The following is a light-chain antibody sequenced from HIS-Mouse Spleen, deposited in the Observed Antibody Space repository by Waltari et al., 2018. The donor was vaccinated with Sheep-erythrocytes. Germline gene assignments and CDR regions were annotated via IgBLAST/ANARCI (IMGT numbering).Light chain of an antibody. CDR3: SSYTSSSTQV. CDR1: SSDVAGYTY. J-gene: IGLJ2*01. V-gene: IGLV2-14*01. CDR2: EVS. Sequence: ALTQPASVSGSPGQSITISCTGTSSDVAGYTYVSWYQQHPGKAPKLRIYEVSNRPSGVSNRFSGSKSGNTASLTISGLQAEDEADYYCSSYTSSSTQVFGGGTKLTVL.